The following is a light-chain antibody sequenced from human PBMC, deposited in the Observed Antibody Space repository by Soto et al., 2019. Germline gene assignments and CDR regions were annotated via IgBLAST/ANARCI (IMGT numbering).Light chain of an antibody. CDR2: GAS. CDR3: QQYNNWLPIT. J-gene: IGKJ5*01. Sequence: EIVMTQSQGTLSLSPGERATLSCRASQSVSSSYLAWYQQKPGQAPRLLIYGASTRATGIPARFSGSGSGTEFTLTISSLQSEDFAVYFCQQYNNWLPITFGQVTRLEI. V-gene: IGKV3-15*01. CDR1: QSVSSSY.